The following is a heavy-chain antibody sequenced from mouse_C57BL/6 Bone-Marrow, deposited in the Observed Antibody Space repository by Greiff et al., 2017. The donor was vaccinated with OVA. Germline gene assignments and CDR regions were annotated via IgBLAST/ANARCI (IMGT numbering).Heavy chain of an antibody. V-gene: IGHV2-5*01. CDR3: AKKGYYGSDWFAY. CDR1: GFSLTSYG. D-gene: IGHD1-1*01. J-gene: IGHJ3*01. CDR2: IWRGGST. Sequence: VQLQQSGPGLVQPSQSLSITCPVSGFSLTSYGVHWVRQSPGKGLEWLGVIWRGGSTDYNAAFMSRLSITKDNSKSQVFFKMNSLQADDTAIYYCAKKGYYGSDWFAYWGQGTLVTVSA.